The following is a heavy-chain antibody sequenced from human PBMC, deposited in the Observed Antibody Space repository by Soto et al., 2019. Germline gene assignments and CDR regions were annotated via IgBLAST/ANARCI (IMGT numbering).Heavy chain of an antibody. D-gene: IGHD2-15*01. CDR2: IYYSGSA. CDR1: GGSISTSVYY. CDR3: ARQGSRAFDI. J-gene: IGHJ3*02. Sequence: SETLSLTCTVSGGSISTSVYYWGRIRQPPGRGLEWMANIYYSGSAYYNPSLKSRVSTSVDTSKNQFSLKLRSVTAADTAVYYCARQGSRAFDIWGQGTMVTVSS. V-gene: IGHV4-39*01.